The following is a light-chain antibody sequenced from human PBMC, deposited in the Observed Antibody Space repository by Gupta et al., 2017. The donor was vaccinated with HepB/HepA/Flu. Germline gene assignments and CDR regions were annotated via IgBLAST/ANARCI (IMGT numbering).Light chain of an antibody. V-gene: IGKV4-1*01. CDR1: QSVLYSSNNKNY. J-gene: IGKJ1*01. CDR3: QQYYSTPRT. CDR2: WAS. Sequence: DIVMTQSPDSLAGSLGESATINCKSSQSVLYSSNNKNYLAWYQQKPGQPPKLLIYWASTRESGVPDRFSGSGSGTDFTLTISSLQAEDVAVYYCQQYYSTPRTFGQGTKVEIK.